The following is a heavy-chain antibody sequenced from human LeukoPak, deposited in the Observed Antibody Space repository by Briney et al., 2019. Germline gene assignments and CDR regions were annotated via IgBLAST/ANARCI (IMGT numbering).Heavy chain of an antibody. D-gene: IGHD1-26*01. CDR3: ARGSGNYYVRFDY. V-gene: IGHV3-30-3*01. CDR1: GFTFSSYA. CDR2: ISYDGSNK. Sequence: HPGGSLRLSCAASGFTFSSYAIHWVRQAPGKGLEWVAVISYDGSNKYYADSVKGRFTISRDNSKNTLYLQMNSLRAEDTAVYYCARGSGNYYVRFDYWGQGTLVTVSS. J-gene: IGHJ4*02.